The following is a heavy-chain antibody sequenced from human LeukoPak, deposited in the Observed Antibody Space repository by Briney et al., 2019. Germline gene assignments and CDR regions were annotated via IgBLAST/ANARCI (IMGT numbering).Heavy chain of an antibody. D-gene: IGHD5-18*01. CDR3: ARDRSPAPGRSYGRGHFDY. V-gene: IGHV1-2*02. Sequence: ASVKVSCKASGYTFTSYYMHWVRQAPGQGLEWMGWINPNSGGTNYAQKFQGRVTMTRDTSISTAYMELSRLRSDDTAVYYCARDRSPAPGRSYGRGHFDYWGQGTLVTVSS. J-gene: IGHJ4*02. CDR2: INPNSGGT. CDR1: GYTFTSYY.